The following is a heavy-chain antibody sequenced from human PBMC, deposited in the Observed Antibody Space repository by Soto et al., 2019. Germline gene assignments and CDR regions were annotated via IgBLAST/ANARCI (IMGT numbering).Heavy chain of an antibody. Sequence: SVKVSFKASCGTSSTYGINWLRQAPVQGLEWMGAIILLFGTTKYAQRIQGRVTITADESTGTAYMEVSSLTSEDTAVYYCAREDDDYVGGLKVWGQGTTVTVSS. CDR2: IILLFGTT. V-gene: IGHV1-69*13. CDR3: AREDDDYVGGLKV. CDR1: CGTSSTYG. D-gene: IGHD3-16*01. J-gene: IGHJ6*02.